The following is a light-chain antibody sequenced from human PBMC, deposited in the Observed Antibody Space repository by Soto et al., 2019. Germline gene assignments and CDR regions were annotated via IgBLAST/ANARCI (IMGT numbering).Light chain of an antibody. CDR3: QQYKSLPIT. V-gene: IGKV3D-15*01. CDR2: GAS. J-gene: IGKJ5*01. Sequence: EIVMTQSPATLSVSPGESATLTCRVSQSINRDLAWYVQKPGQAPRRVVYGASTWATGVPPRFTGSGSGTEFTLTISGLQTEDFAVYYCQQYKSLPITFGQGTRLENK. CDR1: QSINRD.